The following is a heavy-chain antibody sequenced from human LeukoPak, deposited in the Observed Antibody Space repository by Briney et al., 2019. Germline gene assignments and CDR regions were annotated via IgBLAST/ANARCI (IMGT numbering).Heavy chain of an antibody. Sequence: PSETLSLTCSVSGYSISSGFYWGWIRPPPGKGLEWIGSIYHSGTTYKNPSLKSRLTISVDTSKNQFSLKLNSVTASDTAVYYCARLTVGALIWLDPWGQGTLVTVSS. D-gene: IGHD1-26*01. CDR3: ARLTVGALIWLDP. J-gene: IGHJ5*02. CDR2: IYHSGTT. CDR1: GYSISSGFY. V-gene: IGHV4-38-2*02.